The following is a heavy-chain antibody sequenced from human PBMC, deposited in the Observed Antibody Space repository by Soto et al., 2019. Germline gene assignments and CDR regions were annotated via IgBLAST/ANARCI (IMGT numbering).Heavy chain of an antibody. V-gene: IGHV4-61*01. J-gene: IGHJ5*01. D-gene: IGHD6-19*01. CDR1: GGSVSSWSYY. CDR2: IYYSGST. CDR3: ARDLMAVAATTTWFDS. Sequence: SETLSLTCTVSGGSVSSWSYYWNWIRQPPGKGLEWIGYIYYSGSTNYNPSLTSRVSISIDKSKNQVSLTLSSVTAADTAVYYCARDLMAVAATTTWFDSWAQGTLVTVS.